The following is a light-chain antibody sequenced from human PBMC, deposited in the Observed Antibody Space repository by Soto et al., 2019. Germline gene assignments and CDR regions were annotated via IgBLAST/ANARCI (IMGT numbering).Light chain of an antibody. Sequence: DIQMTQSPSTLSASVGHRVTITCRASQTISSWLAWYQQKPGKAPKLLIYKASTLKSGVPSRFSGSGYGTEFTLTISSLKPDDFATYYCQHYNSYSAAFGQGTKVDSK. CDR3: QHYNSYSAA. J-gene: IGKJ1*01. CDR1: QTISSW. CDR2: KAS. V-gene: IGKV1-5*03.